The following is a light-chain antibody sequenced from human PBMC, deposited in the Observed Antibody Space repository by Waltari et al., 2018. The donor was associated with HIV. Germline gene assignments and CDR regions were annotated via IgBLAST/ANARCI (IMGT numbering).Light chain of an antibody. Sequence: DIQMTQSPYTLSASIGGSVTITCRASQNVYHWLAWYQQRPGKAPKLLIHTASKLQSGVPPRFRGTGSGAEFTLIINSLQPDDFATYYCQQYNFRPYTFGQGTKVDLK. J-gene: IGKJ2*01. CDR2: TAS. CDR3: QQYNFRPYT. CDR1: QNVYHW. V-gene: IGKV1-5*03.